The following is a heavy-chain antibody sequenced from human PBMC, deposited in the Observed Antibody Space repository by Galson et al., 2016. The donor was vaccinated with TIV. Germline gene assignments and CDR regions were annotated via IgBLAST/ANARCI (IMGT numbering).Heavy chain of an antibody. CDR3: ARLSRQWLGYAFDI. D-gene: IGHD6-19*01. J-gene: IGHJ3*02. Sequence: QSGAEVKKPGDSLKISCKGSGYFFPSYWIGWVRQMPGKGLEWMGIIYPGDSDTRYSPSLQGQVTISADKSISTAYLQWSSLKASDTAMYCCARLSRQWLGYAFDIWGQGTMVTVSS. CDR2: IYPGDSDT. V-gene: IGHV5-51*01. CDR1: GYFFPSYW.